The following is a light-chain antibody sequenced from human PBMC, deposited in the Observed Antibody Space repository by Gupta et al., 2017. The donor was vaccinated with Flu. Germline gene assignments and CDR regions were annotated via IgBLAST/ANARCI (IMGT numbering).Light chain of an antibody. CDR2: GAS. V-gene: IGKV3-20*01. Sequence: EIVLTQSPVTLSLSPGERATLSCRASQSVSSSYLAWYQQQPGQAPRLLIYGASSRATGIPDRCSGSGSGTVFTLIISRLAHDDVVVYYCQQDGSSSLFGGGTKVEIK. J-gene: IGKJ4*01. CDR1: QSVSSSY. CDR3: QQDGSSSL.